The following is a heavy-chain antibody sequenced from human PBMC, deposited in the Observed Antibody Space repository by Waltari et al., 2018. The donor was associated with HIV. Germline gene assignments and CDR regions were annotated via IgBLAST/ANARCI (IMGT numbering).Heavy chain of an antibody. J-gene: IGHJ4*02. CDR1: GYTFTDYY. CDR2: VDPEDGYT. CDR3: ASLAAAVYFDA. Sequence: EVHLVQSGPEVKKPGATVKISCTVSGYTFTDYYIHWVREAPGKGLEGMGVVDPEDGYTVYAEKFQCRLTISADTSAATVSFELTGLRSDDTAIYYCASLAAAVYFDAWGQGTPLSVSS. V-gene: IGHV1-69-2*01. D-gene: IGHD6-13*01.